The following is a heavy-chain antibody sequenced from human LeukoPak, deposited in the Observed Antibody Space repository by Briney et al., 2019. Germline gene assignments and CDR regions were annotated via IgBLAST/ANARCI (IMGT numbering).Heavy chain of an antibody. D-gene: IGHD2-2*01. CDR3: ARVSPPAAIFLIPTTWFDP. J-gene: IGHJ5*02. V-gene: IGHV4-38-2*01. CDR1: GYSISSGYY. CDR2: IYHCGST. Sequence: SETLSLTCAVSGYSISSGYYWGWIRQPPGKGLEWIGSIYHCGSTYYIPSLKSPVTISVDTSKNQFSMKLSSVSAADTALYYCARVSPPAAIFLIPTTWFDPWGQGTLVTVSS.